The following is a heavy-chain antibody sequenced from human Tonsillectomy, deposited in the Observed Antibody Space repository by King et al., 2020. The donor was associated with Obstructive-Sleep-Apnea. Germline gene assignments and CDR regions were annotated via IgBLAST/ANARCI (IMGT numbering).Heavy chain of an antibody. Sequence: VQLVEAGAEVKKPGESLRISCKGSGYSFTTDWIGLVRQMPGKGLEWMGIIYPGDSATRYSPSFQGQVTISADKSISTAYLHWSSLKTSDTAMYYCARGYDRYHFDYWGQGTLVTVSS. J-gene: IGHJ4*02. D-gene: IGHD5-12*01. CDR1: GYSFTTDW. V-gene: IGHV5-51*01. CDR3: ARGYDRYHFDY. CDR2: IYPGDSAT.